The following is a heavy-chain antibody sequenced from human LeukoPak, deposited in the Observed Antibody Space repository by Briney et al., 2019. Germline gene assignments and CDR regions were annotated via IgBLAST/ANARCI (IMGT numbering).Heavy chain of an antibody. CDR3: ARVTLVAGTGFDY. Sequence: GGSLRLSCAASGFTVSSNYMSWVRQAPGKGLEWVSVIYSGGSTYYADSVKGRFTISRDNSKNTLYLQMNSLRAEDTAVYYCARVTLVAGTGFDYWGQGTLVTVSS. V-gene: IGHV3-53*01. CDR1: GFTVSSNY. J-gene: IGHJ4*02. CDR2: IYSGGST. D-gene: IGHD6-19*01.